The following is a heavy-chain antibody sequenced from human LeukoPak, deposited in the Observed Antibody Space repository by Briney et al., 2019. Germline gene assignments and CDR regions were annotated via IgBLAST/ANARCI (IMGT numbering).Heavy chain of an antibody. J-gene: IGHJ4*02. CDR3: ARKDLYGDYVQGFDY. CDR1: GFTFSSYS. CDR2: IKQDGSEK. V-gene: IGHV3-7*01. D-gene: IGHD4-17*01. Sequence: GGSLRLSCAASGFTFSSYSMNWVRQAPGKGLAWVANIKQDGSEKYYVDSVKGRFTISRDNAKNSLYLQMNSLRVEDTAVYYCARKDLYGDYVQGFDYWGQGTLVTVSS.